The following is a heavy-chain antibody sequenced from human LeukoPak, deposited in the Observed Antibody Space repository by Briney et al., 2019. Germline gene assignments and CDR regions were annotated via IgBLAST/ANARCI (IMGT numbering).Heavy chain of an antibody. CDR3: AKDGRGSGWYSGNWFDP. Sequence: PGGSLRLSCAASGFRFDGHAMHWVRQAAGKGLEWVSGISWKSDTRGYADSVKGRFTISRDNVKNSLYLQMNSLRPEDTALYYCAKDGRGSGWYSGNWFDPWGQGTLVIVSS. V-gene: IGHV3-9*01. D-gene: IGHD6-19*01. J-gene: IGHJ5*02. CDR2: ISWKSDTR. CDR1: GFRFDGHA.